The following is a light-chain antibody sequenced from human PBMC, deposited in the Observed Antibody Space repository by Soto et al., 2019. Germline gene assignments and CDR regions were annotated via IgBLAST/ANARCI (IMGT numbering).Light chain of an antibody. Sequence: ESVLTQSPGSLSLSPGERATLSCRASQSVTNNYLAWYQQKPGQAPRLLIYGASSRATDIPDRFSGSGSGTDFTLTVSRLEPEDFAVYYCQQYGSSPALFAFGPGTKVDI. CDR3: QQYGSSPALFA. CDR2: GAS. CDR1: QSVTNNY. V-gene: IGKV3-20*01. J-gene: IGKJ3*01.